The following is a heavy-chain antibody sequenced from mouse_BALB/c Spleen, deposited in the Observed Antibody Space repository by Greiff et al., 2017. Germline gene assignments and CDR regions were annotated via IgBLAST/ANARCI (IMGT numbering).Heavy chain of an antibody. CDR3: ARKGYDYDGGFAY. J-gene: IGHJ3*01. Sequence: VKLQESGPELVKPGASVKMSCKASGYTFTDYVISWVKQRTGQGLEWIGEIYPGSGSTYYNEKFKGKATLTADKSSNTAYMQLSSLTSEDSAVYFCARKGYDYDGGFAYWGQGTLVTVSA. CDR1: GYTFTDYV. D-gene: IGHD2-4*01. V-gene: IGHV1-77*01. CDR2: IYPGSGST.